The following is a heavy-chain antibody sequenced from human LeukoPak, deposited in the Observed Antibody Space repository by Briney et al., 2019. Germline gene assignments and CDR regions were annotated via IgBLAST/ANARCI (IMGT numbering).Heavy chain of an antibody. CDR2: ISSSSSSTI. J-gene: IGHJ3*02. V-gene: IGHV3-48*04. CDR1: GFTFSSYS. Sequence: GGSLRLSCAASGFTFSSYSMNWVRQAPGKGLEWVSYISSSSSSTIYYADSVKGRFTISRDNAKNSLYLQMNSLRAEDTAVYYCARDDYGILDAFDIWGQGTMVTVSS. D-gene: IGHD4/OR15-4a*01. CDR3: ARDDYGILDAFDI.